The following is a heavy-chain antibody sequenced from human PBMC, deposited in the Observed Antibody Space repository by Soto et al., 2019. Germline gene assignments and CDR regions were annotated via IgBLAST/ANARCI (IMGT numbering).Heavy chain of an antibody. J-gene: IGHJ4*02. CDR1: GFTFSSYA. V-gene: IGHV3-30-3*01. D-gene: IGHD3-3*01. Sequence: GGSLRLSCAASGFTFSSYAMHWVRQAPGKGLEWVAVISYDGSNKYYADSVKGRFTISRDNSKNTLYLQMNSLRAEDTAGYYCARSPLEEWLPFDYWGQGTLVTVSS. CDR2: ISYDGSNK. CDR3: ARSPLEEWLPFDY.